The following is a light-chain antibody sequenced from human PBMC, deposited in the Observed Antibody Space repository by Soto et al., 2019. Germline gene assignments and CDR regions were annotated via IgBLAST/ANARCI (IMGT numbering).Light chain of an antibody. CDR3: GSYTTTYVRV. CDR2: EVT. CDR1: SSDIGRYNY. J-gene: IGLJ1*01. V-gene: IGLV2-14*01. Sequence: QSVLTQPASVSGSPGQSITISCTGTSSDIGRYNYVSWYQQHPGRAPKLIIYEVTNRPSGVSDRFSGSKSGNVASLTISGLQAADEGGYYCGSYTTTYVRVFGTGTKVTVL.